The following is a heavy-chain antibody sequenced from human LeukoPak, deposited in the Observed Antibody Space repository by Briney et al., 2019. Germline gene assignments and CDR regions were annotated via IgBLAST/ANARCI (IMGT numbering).Heavy chain of an antibody. J-gene: IGHJ3*02. D-gene: IGHD1-26*01. CDR2: IYTSGRST. V-gene: IGHV4-61*02. Sequence: SETLSRTCTVSGGSISSGSYYWSWIRQPAGKGREWMGRIYTSGRSTNYHPSLKSRVTISLDTSKNQFSLNLSSVTAADTAVYYCASTPAGESDAFDIWGQGTMVTVSS. CDR3: ASTPAGESDAFDI. CDR1: GGSISSGSYY.